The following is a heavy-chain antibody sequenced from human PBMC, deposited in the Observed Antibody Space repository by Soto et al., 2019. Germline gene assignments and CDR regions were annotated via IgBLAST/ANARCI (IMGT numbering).Heavy chain of an antibody. CDR3: ARGGGIAGAGTEDYYYYGMEV. J-gene: IGHJ6*04. CDR2: TNPNSGGT. V-gene: IGHV1-2*04. D-gene: IGHD6-19*01. Sequence: GASVKVSCKASGYTFTGYYMHWVRQAPGQGLEWMGWTNPNSGGTNYAQKFQGWVTMTRDTSISTAYMELSRLRSDDTAVYYCARGGGIAGAGTEDYYYYGMEVGGKGTRVTVPS. CDR1: GYTFTGYY.